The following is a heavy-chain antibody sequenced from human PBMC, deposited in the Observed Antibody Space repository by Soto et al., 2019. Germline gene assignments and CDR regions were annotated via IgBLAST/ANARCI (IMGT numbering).Heavy chain of an antibody. Sequence: GGSLRLSCAASGFTFSNAWMNWVRQAPGKGLEWVGRIKSKTDGGTTDYAAPVKGRFTISRDDSKNTLYLQMNSLKTEDTAVYYCTTDSRWVVVAATRDAFDIWGQGTMVTVSS. CDR2: IKSKTDGGTT. D-gene: IGHD2-15*01. V-gene: IGHV3-15*07. J-gene: IGHJ3*02. CDR3: TTDSRWVVVAATRDAFDI. CDR1: GFTFSNAW.